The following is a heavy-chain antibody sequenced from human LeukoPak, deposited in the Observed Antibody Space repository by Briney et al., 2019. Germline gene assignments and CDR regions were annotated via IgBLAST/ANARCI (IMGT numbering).Heavy chain of an antibody. V-gene: IGHV3-33*01. CDR2: IWYDGSNK. Sequence: GGSLDLSWAAPGLTLISNGMNWVRKAPGKGLEWVAVIWYDGSNKYYADSVKGRFTISRDNSKNTLYLQMNSLRAEDTAVYYCARDRRVRGVIANWFDPWGQGTLVTVSS. CDR1: GLTLISNG. CDR3: ARDRRVRGVIANWFDP. D-gene: IGHD3-10*01. J-gene: IGHJ5*02.